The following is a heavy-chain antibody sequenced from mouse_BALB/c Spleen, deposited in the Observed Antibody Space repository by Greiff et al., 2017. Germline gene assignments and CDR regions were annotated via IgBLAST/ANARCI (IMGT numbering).Heavy chain of an antibody. CDR3: GRGGDDVGRCGMDY. CDR1: GFTFSSYG. V-gene: IGHV5-6-3*01. J-gene: IGHJ4*01. Sequence: EVKLMESGGGLVQPGGSLKLSCAASGFTFSSYGMSWVRQTPDKRLELVATINSNGGSTYYPDSVKGRFTISRDNAKNTLYLQMSSLKSEDKAMYYCGRGGDDVGRCGMDYWGQGTSVTVSA. D-gene: IGHD2-12*01. CDR2: INSNGGST.